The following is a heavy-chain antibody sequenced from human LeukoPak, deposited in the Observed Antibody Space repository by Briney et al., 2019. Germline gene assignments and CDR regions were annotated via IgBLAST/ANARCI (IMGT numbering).Heavy chain of an antibody. Sequence: ASVKVSCKASGYTFTSYYMHWVRQAPGQGLEWMGWINPNSGGTNYAQKFQGRVTMTRDTSISTAYMELSRLRSDDTAVYYCARDPLRYFDWLPRYYYYMDVWGKGTTVTVSS. D-gene: IGHD3-9*01. CDR1: GYTFTSYY. J-gene: IGHJ6*03. CDR3: ARDPLRYFDWLPRYYYYMDV. CDR2: INPNSGGT. V-gene: IGHV1-2*02.